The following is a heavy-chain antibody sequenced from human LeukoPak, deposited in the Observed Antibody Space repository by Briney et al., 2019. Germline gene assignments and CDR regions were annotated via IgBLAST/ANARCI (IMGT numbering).Heavy chain of an antibody. CDR3: ATQGGYCSSTSCYGSQYYYYMDV. J-gene: IGHJ6*03. CDR1: GYTLTELS. D-gene: IGHD2-2*01. Sequence: ASVKVSCKVSGYTLTELSMHWVRQAPGKGLEWMGGFDPEDGETIYAQKFQGRVTTTEDTSTDTAYMELSSLRSEDTAVYYCATQGGYCSSTSCYGSQYYYYMDVWGKGTTVTVSS. CDR2: FDPEDGET. V-gene: IGHV1-24*01.